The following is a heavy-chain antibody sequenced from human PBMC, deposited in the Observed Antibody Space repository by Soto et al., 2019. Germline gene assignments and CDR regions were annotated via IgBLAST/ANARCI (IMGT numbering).Heavy chain of an antibody. CDR1: GFTFSSYA. V-gene: IGHV3-23*01. CDR2: ISGSGGST. D-gene: IGHD3-3*01. Sequence: EVQLLESGGGLVQPGGSLRLTCAASGFTFSSYAMSWVRQAPGKGLEWVSAISGSGGSTYYADSVKGRFTISRDNSKNTLYLQMNSLRAEDTAVYYCAKGSLHYDFWTESKHWGQGTLVTVSS. CDR3: AKGSLHYDFWTESKH. J-gene: IGHJ4*02.